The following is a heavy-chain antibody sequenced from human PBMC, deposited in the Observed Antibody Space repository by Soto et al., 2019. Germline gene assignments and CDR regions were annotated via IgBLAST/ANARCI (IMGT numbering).Heavy chain of an antibody. CDR2: IYYSGST. V-gene: IGHV4-39*01. D-gene: IGHD4-4*01. J-gene: IGHJ6*02. CDR3: ARRVTTLYYYYYYGVDV. CDR1: GGSISSSSYY. Sequence: SETLSLTCTVSGGSISSSSYYWGWIRQPPGKGLEWIGSIYYSGSTYYNPSLKSRVTISVDTSKNQFSLKLSSVTAADTAVYYCARRVTTLYYYYYYGVDVWDQGTTVTVS.